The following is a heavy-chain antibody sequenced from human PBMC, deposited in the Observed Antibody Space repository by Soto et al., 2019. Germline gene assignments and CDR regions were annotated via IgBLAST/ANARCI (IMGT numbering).Heavy chain of an antibody. CDR2: IIPIFGTA. CDR3: AREYGSSWYPAEYFQH. V-gene: IGHV1-69*13. CDR1: GGTFSSYA. Sequence: ASVKVSCKASGGTFSSYAISWVRQAPGQGLEWMGGIIPIFGTANYAQKFQGRVTITADESTSTAYMELSSLRSEDTAVYYCAREYGSSWYPAEYFQHWGQGTLVTVSS. D-gene: IGHD6-13*01. J-gene: IGHJ1*01.